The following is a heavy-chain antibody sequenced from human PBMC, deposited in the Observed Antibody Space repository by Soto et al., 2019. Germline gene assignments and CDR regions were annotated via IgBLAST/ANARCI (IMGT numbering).Heavy chain of an antibody. J-gene: IGHJ4*02. D-gene: IGHD6-19*01. V-gene: IGHV3-74*01. CDR2: INGDASNT. CDR3: ARDLDPGSGCLDY. Sequence: EVQLVESGGGLVQPGGSLRLSCAASGFTFSSYWMHWVRQAPGKGLVWVSRINGDASNTNYADSVKGRFTISRDNANNTLYLQMNSLRAEDTAVYYCARDLDPGSGCLDYWGQGTLVTVYS. CDR1: GFTFSSYW.